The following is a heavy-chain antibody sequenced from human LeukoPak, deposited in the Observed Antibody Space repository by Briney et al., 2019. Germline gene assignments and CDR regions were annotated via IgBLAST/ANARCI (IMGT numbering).Heavy chain of an antibody. V-gene: IGHV3-30*18. J-gene: IGHJ4*02. CDR1: GFTFSNYA. D-gene: IGHD6-19*01. CDR2: ISYDGSNR. Sequence: GRSLRLSCAASGFTFSNYAMHWVRQAPGKGLEWVALISYDGSNRNYADSVKGRFTISRDNSKNTLYLQMNSLRAEDTAVYYCAKDHGSGWFPDYWGQGTLVTVSS. CDR3: AKDHGSGWFPDY.